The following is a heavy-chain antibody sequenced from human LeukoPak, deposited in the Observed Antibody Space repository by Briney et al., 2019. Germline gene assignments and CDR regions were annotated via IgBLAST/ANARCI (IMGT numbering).Heavy chain of an antibody. CDR3: TRQIGIVGAIGY. D-gene: IGHD1-26*01. J-gene: IGHJ4*02. CDR2: IRSKANSYAT. V-gene: IGHV3-73*01. CDR1: GFTFSGSA. Sequence: GGSLRLSCAASGFTFSGSAMHWVRQASGKGREWVGRIRSKANSYATAYAASVKGRFTISRDDSKNTAYLQMNSLKTEDTAVYYCTRQIGIVGAIGYWGQGTLGTVSS.